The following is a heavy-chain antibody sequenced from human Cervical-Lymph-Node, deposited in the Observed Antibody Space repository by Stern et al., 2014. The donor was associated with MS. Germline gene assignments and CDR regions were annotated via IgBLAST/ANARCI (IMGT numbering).Heavy chain of an antibody. CDR2: IRGKAKNYAT. CDR1: GLSFRDAA. Sequence: VQLVESGGGLVQPGGSLKLSCAVSGLSFRDAAVHWVRQASGKGLEWVGRIRGKAKNYATSYSASVKGRFILSRTDSQNTAFLLMNSLKREDTAVYYCSPASAIWGQGTAVTVSS. V-gene: IGHV3-73*01. CDR3: SPASAI. J-gene: IGHJ6*02.